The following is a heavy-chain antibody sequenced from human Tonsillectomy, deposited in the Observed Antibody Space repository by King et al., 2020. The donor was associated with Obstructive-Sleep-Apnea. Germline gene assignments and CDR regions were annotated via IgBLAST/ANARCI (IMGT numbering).Heavy chain of an antibody. Sequence: QLVQSGGGLVQPGGSLVLTCAVSGFTLNRYAMSWVRQAPGKGLEWVSSITTGGGSTYYSDSVKCRFTISRDNSKNTLYLQMNSLRAEDTAVYYCAKGGGDFDYWGQGALVTVSS. CDR1: GFTLNRYA. V-gene: IGHV3-23*04. J-gene: IGHJ4*02. CDR2: ITTGGGST. CDR3: AKGGGDFDY. D-gene: IGHD2-15*01.